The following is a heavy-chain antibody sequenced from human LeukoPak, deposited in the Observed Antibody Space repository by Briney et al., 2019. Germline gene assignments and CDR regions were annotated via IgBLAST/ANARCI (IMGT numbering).Heavy chain of an antibody. J-gene: IGHJ4*02. Sequence: GGSLRLSCAASGFTFSSYGMHWVRQAPGKGLEWVAFMRYDGSNKYYADSVKGRFTISRDNSKNTLYLQMNSLRAEVTDVYYCAKDRYYDILTGYIDYWGQGTLVTVSS. CDR2: MRYDGSNK. V-gene: IGHV3-30*02. D-gene: IGHD3-9*01. CDR3: AKDRYYDILTGYIDY. CDR1: GFTFSSYG.